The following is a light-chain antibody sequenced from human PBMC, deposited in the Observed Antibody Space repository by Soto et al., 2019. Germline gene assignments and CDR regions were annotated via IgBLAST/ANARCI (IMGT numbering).Light chain of an antibody. CDR2: GAS. J-gene: IGKJ1*01. CDR3: QQYGSSRWT. Sequence: EIVLTQSPGTLSLSPGERATLSCRASQSVSSIYLAWYQQKPGQAPRLLVYGASSRATGIPDRFSGSGSGTDFTLTISRLEPEGSAVYYCQQYGSSRWTFGQGTKVEI. V-gene: IGKV3-20*01. CDR1: QSVSSIY.